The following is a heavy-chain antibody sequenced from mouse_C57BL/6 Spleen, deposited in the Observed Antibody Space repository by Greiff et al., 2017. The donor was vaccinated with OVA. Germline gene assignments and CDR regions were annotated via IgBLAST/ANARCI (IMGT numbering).Heavy chain of an antibody. J-gene: IGHJ1*03. Sequence: QVQLQQPGAELVKPGASVKLSCKASGYTFTSYWMHWVKQRPGQGLEWIGMIHPNSGSTNYNEKFKSKATLTVDKSSSTAYMQLSSLTSEDSAVYYGARKGGYSNGDWYFDVWGTGTTVTVSS. V-gene: IGHV1-64*01. CDR2: IHPNSGST. D-gene: IGHD2-5*01. CDR3: ARKGGYSNGDWYFDV. CDR1: GYTFTSYW.